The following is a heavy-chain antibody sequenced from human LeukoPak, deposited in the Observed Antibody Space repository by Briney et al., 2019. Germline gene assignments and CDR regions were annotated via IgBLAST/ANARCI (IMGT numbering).Heavy chain of an antibody. CDR1: GFTFSSYW. CDR2: IKEDGSEK. CDR3: AELGITMIGGV. V-gene: IGHV3-7*01. Sequence: GGSLRLSCAASGFTFSSYWMTWVRQAPGKGLEWVANIKEDGSEKNYVDSVKGRFTISRDNANNSLYLQMNSLRAEDTAVYYCAELGITMIGGVWGKGTTVTISS. J-gene: IGHJ6*04. D-gene: IGHD3-10*02.